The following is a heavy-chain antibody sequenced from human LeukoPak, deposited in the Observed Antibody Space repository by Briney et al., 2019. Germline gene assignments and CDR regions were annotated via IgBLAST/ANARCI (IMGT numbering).Heavy chain of an antibody. CDR1: GFTFRNNW. V-gene: IGHV3-30-3*01. CDR2: ISYDGSNK. J-gene: IGHJ4*02. D-gene: IGHD6-19*01. CDR3: ARGGSGWQTDY. Sequence: GGSLRLSCTASGFTFRNNWMHWVRQAPGKGLEWVAVISYDGSNKYYADSVKGRFTISRDNSKNTLYLQMNSLRAEDTAVYYCARGGSGWQTDYWGQGTLVTVSS.